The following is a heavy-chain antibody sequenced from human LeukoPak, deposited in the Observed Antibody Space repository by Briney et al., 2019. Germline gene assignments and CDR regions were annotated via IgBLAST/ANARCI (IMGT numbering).Heavy chain of an antibody. J-gene: IGHJ4*02. CDR1: GYSITNGYY. CDR3: ARVSGSSGSY. CDR2: IYYSGST. V-gene: IGHV4-38-2*01. Sequence: SETLSLTCAVSGYSITNGYYWGWIRQPPGKGLEWIGYIYYSGSTNYNPSLKSRVTISVDTSKNQFSLKLSSVTAADTAVYYCARVSGSSGSYWGQGTLVTVSS. D-gene: IGHD3-22*01.